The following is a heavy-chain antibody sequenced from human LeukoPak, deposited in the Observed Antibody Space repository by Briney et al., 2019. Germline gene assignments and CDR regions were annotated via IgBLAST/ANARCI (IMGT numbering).Heavy chain of an antibody. Sequence: ASVKVSCKASGYTFTSYGISWVRQAPGQGLEWMGWISAYNGNTNYAQKLQGRVTMTTDTSTSTAYMELRSLRPDDTAVYYCAREKMVRGVKDLDYWGQGTLVTVSS. CDR3: AREKMVRGVKDLDY. CDR1: GYTFTSYG. V-gene: IGHV1-18*04. CDR2: ISAYNGNT. D-gene: IGHD3-10*01. J-gene: IGHJ4*02.